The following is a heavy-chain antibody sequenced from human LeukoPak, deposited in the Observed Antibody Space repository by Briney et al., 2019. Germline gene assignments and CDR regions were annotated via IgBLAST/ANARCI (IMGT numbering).Heavy chain of an antibody. CDR2: ISGSGTTT. D-gene: IGHD6-13*01. CDR1: GFSFSNSA. CDR3: AKGAYSSSWYLFDY. Sequence: GGSLRLSCAASGFSFSNSAMSWVRQAPRKGLEWVSAISGSGTTTYYADSVKGRFTISRDNSKNTLYLQMNSLRAEDTAVYYCAKGAYSSSWYLFDYWGQGTLVTVSS. J-gene: IGHJ4*02. V-gene: IGHV3-23*01.